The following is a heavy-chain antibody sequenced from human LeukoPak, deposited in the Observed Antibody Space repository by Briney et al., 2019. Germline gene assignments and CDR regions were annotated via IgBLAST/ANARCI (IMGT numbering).Heavy chain of an antibody. Sequence: GASVKVSCKASGYTFTSYGISWVRQAPGQGLEWMGGIIPIFGTANYAQKFQGRVTITADESTSTAYMELSSLRSEDTAVYYRAREQIDTAMGNWFDHWGQGTLVTVSS. CDR3: AREQIDTAMGNWFDH. CDR2: IIPIFGTA. V-gene: IGHV1-69*13. J-gene: IGHJ5*02. D-gene: IGHD5-18*01. CDR1: GYTFTSYG.